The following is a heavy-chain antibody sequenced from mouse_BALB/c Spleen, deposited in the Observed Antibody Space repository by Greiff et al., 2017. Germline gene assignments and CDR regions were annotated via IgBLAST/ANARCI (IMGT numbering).Heavy chain of an antibody. J-gene: IGHJ4*01. CDR1: GYSITSDYA. V-gene: IGHV3-2*02. Sequence: EVKLQESGPGLVKPSQSLSLTCTVTGYSITSDYAWNWIRQFPGNKLEWMGYISYSGSTSYNPSLKSRISITRDTSKNQFFLQLNSVTTEDTATYYCARGGGYGYYAMDYWGQGTSVTVSS. D-gene: IGHD2-2*01. CDR2: ISYSGST. CDR3: ARGGGYGYYAMDY.